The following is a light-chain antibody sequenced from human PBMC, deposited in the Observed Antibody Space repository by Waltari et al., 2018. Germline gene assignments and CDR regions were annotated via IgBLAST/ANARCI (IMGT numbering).Light chain of an antibody. CDR1: SSDVGGYNY. J-gene: IGLJ2*01. Sequence: QSALTQPASVPGSPGQSITISCTGTSSDVGGYNYVSWYQHPPGKAPKLMICDVSNRPSGVSNRFSCSKAGNTASLTSSGLQAEDEADYYCSSYTSSSAVVFGGGTKLTVL. CDR3: SSYTSSSAVV. V-gene: IGLV2-14*03. CDR2: DVS.